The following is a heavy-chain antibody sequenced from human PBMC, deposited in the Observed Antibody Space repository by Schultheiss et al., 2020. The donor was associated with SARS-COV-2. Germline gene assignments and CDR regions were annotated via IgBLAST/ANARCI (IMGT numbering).Heavy chain of an antibody. CDR1: GYTFTGYY. CDR3: GREYYDFWSGYPHAEYFQH. CDR2: INPNSGGT. J-gene: IGHJ1*01. V-gene: IGHV1-2*02. D-gene: IGHD3-3*01. Sequence: ASVKVSCKASGYTFTGYYMHWVRQAPGQGLEWMGWINPNSGGTNYAQKFQGRVTMTRDTSISTAYMELSRLRSDDTAVYYCGREYYDFWSGYPHAEYFQHWGQGTLVTVAS.